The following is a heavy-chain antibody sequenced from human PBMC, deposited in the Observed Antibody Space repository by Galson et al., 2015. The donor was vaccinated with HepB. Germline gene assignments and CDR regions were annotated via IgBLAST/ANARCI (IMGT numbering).Heavy chain of an antibody. Sequence: SLRLSCAASGFTFSSYTMHWVRQAPGKGLEWVALISSDEIHKIYADSVKGRFTISRDTSKNTLYLEMNGLRAEDTAVYYCARAHSDRWYGAYWGQGTLVTVAS. J-gene: IGHJ4*02. CDR1: GFTFSSYT. CDR2: ISSDEIHK. D-gene: IGHD3-10*01. CDR3: ARAHSDRWYGAY. V-gene: IGHV3-30-3*01.